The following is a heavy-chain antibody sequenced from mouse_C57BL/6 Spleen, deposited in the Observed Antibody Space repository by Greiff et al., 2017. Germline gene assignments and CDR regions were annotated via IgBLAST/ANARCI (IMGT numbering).Heavy chain of an antibody. CDR1: GYTFTSYW. V-gene: IGHV1-55*01. Sequence: VQLQQSGPELVKPGASVKMSCKASGYTFTSYWITWVKQRPGQGLEWIGDIYPGSGSTNYNEKFKSKATLTVDTSSSTAYMQLSSLTSEDSAVYYCARGVYDGYYEAMDYWGQGASVTVSS. J-gene: IGHJ4*01. CDR2: IYPGSGST. CDR3: ARGVYDGYYEAMDY. D-gene: IGHD2-3*01.